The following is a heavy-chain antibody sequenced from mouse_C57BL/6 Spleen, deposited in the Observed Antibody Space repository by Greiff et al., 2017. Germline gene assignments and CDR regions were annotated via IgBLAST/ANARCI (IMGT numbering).Heavy chain of an antibody. Sequence: QVQLQQPGAELVRPGSSVKLSCKASGYTFTSYWMDWVKQRPGQGLEWIGNIYPSDSETHYTQKFKDKATLTVDKSSSTAYMQLSSLTSEDSAVYICARATVVAPYYAMDYWGQGTSVTVSS. V-gene: IGHV1-61*01. J-gene: IGHJ4*01. CDR1: GYTFTSYW. CDR2: IYPSDSET. CDR3: ARATVVAPYYAMDY. D-gene: IGHD1-1*01.